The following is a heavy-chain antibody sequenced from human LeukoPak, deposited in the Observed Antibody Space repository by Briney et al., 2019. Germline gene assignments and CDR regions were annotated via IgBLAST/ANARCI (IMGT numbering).Heavy chain of an antibody. J-gene: IGHJ4*02. V-gene: IGHV3-23*01. CDR1: GFTFSSYA. D-gene: IGHD5-12*01. CDR2: ISASGGST. CDR3: AKGRGYSGYDFFDY. Sequence: GGSLRLSCAASGFTFSSYAMSWVRQAPGKGLEWVSAISASGGSTFYADSVKGRFTISRDNSKNTLYLQMNSLRAEDMALYYCAKGRGYSGYDFFDYWGQGTLVTVSS.